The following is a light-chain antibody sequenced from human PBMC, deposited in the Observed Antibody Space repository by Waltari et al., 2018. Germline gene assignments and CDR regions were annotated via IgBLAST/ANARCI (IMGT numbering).Light chain of an antibody. J-gene: IGLJ3*02. V-gene: IGLV1-40*01. CDR3: QSYDSALSAV. Sequence: QSVLMQPPSVSGAPGQTVIISCGGSSSNIGAGFDVHWYQQVPGAAPKLLIYAYSSRPSGVPDRFYGSKSGTSASLAIKGLQPEDEALYYCQSYDSALSAVFGGGTKVTVL. CDR1: SSNIGAGFD. CDR2: AYS.